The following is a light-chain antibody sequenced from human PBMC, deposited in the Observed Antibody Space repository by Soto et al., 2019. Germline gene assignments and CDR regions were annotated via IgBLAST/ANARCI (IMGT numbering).Light chain of an antibody. CDR1: SSDVGSYNL. Sequence: QSALTQPASVSGSPGQSITISCTGTSSDVGSYNLVSWYQQLPGKAPKLMIFEGTKRPSGVSSRFSGSKSGNTASLTISGLQAEDEADYDCCSYAGSSTLYVFGTGTKLTVL. CDR3: CSYAGSSTLYV. J-gene: IGLJ1*01. V-gene: IGLV2-23*01. CDR2: EGT.